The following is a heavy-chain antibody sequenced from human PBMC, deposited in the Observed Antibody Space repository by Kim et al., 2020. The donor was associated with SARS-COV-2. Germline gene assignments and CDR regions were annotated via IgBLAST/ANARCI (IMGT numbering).Heavy chain of an antibody. J-gene: IGHJ5*02. CDR2: IIPIFGTA. D-gene: IGHD2-15*01. CDR1: GGTFSSYA. CDR3: AREGGYCSGGSCLDP. Sequence: SVKFSCKASGGTFSSYAISWVRQAPGQGLEWMGGIIPIFGTANYAQKFQGRVTITADESTSTAYMELSSLRSEDTAVYYCAREGGYCSGGSCLDPWGQGTLVTVSS. V-gene: IGHV1-69*13.